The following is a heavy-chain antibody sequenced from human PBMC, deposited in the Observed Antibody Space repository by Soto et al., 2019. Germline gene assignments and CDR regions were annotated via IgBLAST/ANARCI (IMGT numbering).Heavy chain of an antibody. J-gene: IGHJ4*02. Sequence: QVQLQESGPGLVKPSETLSLTCTVSGGSISSYYWSWIRQPPGKGLEWIGYIYYSGSTNYNPSLKSRVTISVDTSKNQFSLKLSSVTAADTAVYYCARVLRFLEAPDYWGQGTLVTVSS. V-gene: IGHV4-59*01. CDR1: GGSISSYY. CDR3: ARVLRFLEAPDY. CDR2: IYYSGST. D-gene: IGHD3-3*01.